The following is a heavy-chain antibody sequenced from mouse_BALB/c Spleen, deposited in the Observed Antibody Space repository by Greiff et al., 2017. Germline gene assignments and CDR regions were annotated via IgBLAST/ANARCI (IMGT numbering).Heavy chain of an antibody. J-gene: IGHJ2*01. CDR1: GFTFSSYA. Sequence: EVQLQESGGGLVKPGGSLKLSCAASGFTFSSYAMSWVRQSPEKRLEWVAEISSGGSYTYYPDTVTGRFTISRDNAKNTLYLEMSSLRSEDTAMYYCARDGRSLDYWGQGTTLTVSS. V-gene: IGHV5-9-4*01. CDR3: ARDGRSLDY. CDR2: ISSGGSYT. D-gene: IGHD1-1*02.